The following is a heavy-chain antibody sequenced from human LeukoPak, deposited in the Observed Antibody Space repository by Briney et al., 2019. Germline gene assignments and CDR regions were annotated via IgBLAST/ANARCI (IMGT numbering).Heavy chain of an antibody. D-gene: IGHD6-19*01. J-gene: IGHJ6*02. CDR3: ARTRAVADYYYYGMDV. CDR2: IYYSGST. CDR1: GGSISSGGYY. Sequence: SETLSLTCTVSGGSISSGGYYWSWIRQHPGKGLEWIGYIYYSGSTYYNPSLKSRVTISVDTSKNQFSLKLSSVTAADTAVYYCARTRAVADYYYYGMDVWGQGTTVTVSS. V-gene: IGHV4-31*03.